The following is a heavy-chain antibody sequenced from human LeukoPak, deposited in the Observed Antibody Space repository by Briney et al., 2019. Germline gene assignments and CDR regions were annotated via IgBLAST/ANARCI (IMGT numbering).Heavy chain of an antibody. CDR3: AKGGYCSGGSCYSSSWFDP. CDR2: ISGGGST. D-gene: IGHD2-15*01. Sequence: PGGSLRLSCAASGFTFSSYAMSWVRQAPGKGLEWVSAISGGGSTYYADSVKGRFTISRDNSKNTLYLQMNSLRAEDTAVYYCAKGGYCSGGSCYSSSWFDPWGQGTLVTVSS. J-gene: IGHJ5*02. V-gene: IGHV3-23*01. CDR1: GFTFSSYA.